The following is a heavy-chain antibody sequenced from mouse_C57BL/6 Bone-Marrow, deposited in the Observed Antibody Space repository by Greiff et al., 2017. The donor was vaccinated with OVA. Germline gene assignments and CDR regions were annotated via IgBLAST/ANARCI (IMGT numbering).Heavy chain of an antibody. Sequence: VHLVESGAELVKPGASVKISCKASGYAFSSYWMNWVKQRPGKGLEWIGQIYPGDGDTNYNGKFKGKATLTADKSSSTAYMQLSSLTSEDSAVYFCARAGGIITTPAWFAYWGQGTLVTVSA. J-gene: IGHJ3*01. D-gene: IGHD1-1*01. CDR3: ARAGGIITTPAWFAY. CDR1: GYAFSSYW. V-gene: IGHV1-80*01. CDR2: IYPGDGDT.